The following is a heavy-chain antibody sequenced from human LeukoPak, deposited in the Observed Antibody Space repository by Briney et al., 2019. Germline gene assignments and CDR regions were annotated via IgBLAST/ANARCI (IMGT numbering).Heavy chain of an antibody. D-gene: IGHD3-3*01. J-gene: IGHJ3*02. Sequence: GGSLRLSCAASGFTFSNYWMHWVRQAPGKGLVWVSRINRDGSGTTYADSVKGRFTISRDNAKNTLYLLMNSLRAKDTAVYYCAKSFVGRAALRDAFDIWGQGTMVTVSS. CDR2: INRDGSGT. V-gene: IGHV3-74*01. CDR1: GFTFSNYW. CDR3: AKSFVGRAALRDAFDI.